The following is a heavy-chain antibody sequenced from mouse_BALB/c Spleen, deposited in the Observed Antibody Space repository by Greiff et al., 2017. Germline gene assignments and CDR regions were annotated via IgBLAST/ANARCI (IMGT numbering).Heavy chain of an antibody. V-gene: IGHV7-3*02. J-gene: IGHJ3*01. CDR3: ARDGNWDKFAY. Sequence: EVKVEASGGGLVQPGGSLRLSCATSGFTFTDYYMSWVRQPPGKALEWLGFIRNKANGYTTEYSASVKGRFTISRDNSQSILYLQMNTLRAEDSATYYCARDGNWDKFAYWGQGTLVTVSA. CDR2: IRNKANGYTT. D-gene: IGHD4-1*01. CDR1: GFTFTDYY.